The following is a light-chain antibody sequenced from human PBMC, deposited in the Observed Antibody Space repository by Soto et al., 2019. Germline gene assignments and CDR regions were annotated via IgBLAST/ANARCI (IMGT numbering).Light chain of an antibody. V-gene: IGKV1-5*03. CDR1: QSISSW. CDR2: KAS. CDR3: QQYNSYQRT. Sequence: DIPMTQSPSTLSASVGDRVTITCRASQSISSWLAWYQQKPGKAPKLLIYKASSLESGVPSRFSGSGSGTEFTLTISSLQPDDFATSYCQQYNSYQRTFGQGTKVEIK. J-gene: IGKJ1*01.